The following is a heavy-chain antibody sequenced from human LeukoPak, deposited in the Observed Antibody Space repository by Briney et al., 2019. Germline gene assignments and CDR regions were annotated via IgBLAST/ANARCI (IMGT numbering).Heavy chain of an antibody. J-gene: IGHJ4*02. V-gene: IGHV5-51*01. Sequence: GESLKISCKGSGYRFADHWIGWVRQMPGKGLEWMGIIYPGDSDTRYSPSFQGQVTISADKSISTAYLQWSSLKASDTAMYYCARRGEGVWELVDYWGQGTLVTVSS. CDR2: IYPGDSDT. D-gene: IGHD1-26*01. CDR3: ARRGEGVWELVDY. CDR1: GYRFADHW.